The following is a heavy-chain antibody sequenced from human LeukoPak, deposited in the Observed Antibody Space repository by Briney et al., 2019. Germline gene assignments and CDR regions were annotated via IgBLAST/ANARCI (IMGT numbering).Heavy chain of an antibody. D-gene: IGHD3-3*01. CDR3: ARDGGKYYDFWSGYRP. CDR2: ISWNGGNT. J-gene: IGHJ3*01. CDR1: EFTLDDYG. V-gene: IGHV3-20*04. Sequence: PGGSLRLSCAASEFTLDDYGMSWVRHAPGMGLEWVSGISWNGGNTGYADSVKGRFTISRDNAKNSVYLQMNSLRVEDTALYYCARDGGKYYDFWSGYRPWGQGTMVIVSS.